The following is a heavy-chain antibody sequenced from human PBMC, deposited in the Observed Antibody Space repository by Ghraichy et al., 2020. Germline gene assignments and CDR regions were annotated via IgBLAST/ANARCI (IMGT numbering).Heavy chain of an antibody. V-gene: IGHV3-23*01. Sequence: GESLNISCAASGFNFSNYDMNWVRQAPGKGLEWVSDISGSGGSTYYADSVKGRFTISRDNSKNTLYLHMNSLRAEDTAVYYCAKSKLTRILYLYCGQGTLVTVSS. D-gene: IGHD2-8*01. CDR1: GFNFSNYD. CDR3: AKSKLTRILYLY. CDR2: ISGSGGST. J-gene: IGHJ4*01.